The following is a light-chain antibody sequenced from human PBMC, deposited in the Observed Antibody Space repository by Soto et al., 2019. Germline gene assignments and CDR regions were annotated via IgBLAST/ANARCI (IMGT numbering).Light chain of an antibody. CDR3: SSYTTSNTHV. J-gene: IGLJ2*01. Sequence: QSALTQPASVSGSPGQSITISCTGTSSDVGAYNFVSWYQQHPGKAPKLMIYDVTNRPSGVSSRFSGSKSGNTASLAISGLQAEDEADYYCSSYTTSNTHVFGGGTKLTVL. CDR2: DVT. CDR1: SSDVGAYNF. V-gene: IGLV2-14*03.